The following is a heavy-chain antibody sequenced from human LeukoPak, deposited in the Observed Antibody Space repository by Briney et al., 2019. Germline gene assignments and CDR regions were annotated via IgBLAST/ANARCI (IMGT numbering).Heavy chain of an antibody. J-gene: IGHJ4*02. CDR1: GGSFSGYY. Sequence: SETLSLTCAVYGGSFSGYYWSWIRQPPGKGLEWIGEINHSGGTNYNPSLKSRVTISVDTSKNQFSLKLSSVTAADTAVYYCARGGYSYGYYFDYWGQGTLVTVSS. CDR2: INHSGGT. CDR3: ARGGYSYGYYFDY. D-gene: IGHD5-18*01. V-gene: IGHV4-34*01.